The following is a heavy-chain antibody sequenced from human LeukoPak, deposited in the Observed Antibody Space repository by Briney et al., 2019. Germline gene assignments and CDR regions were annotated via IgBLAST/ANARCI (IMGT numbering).Heavy chain of an antibody. V-gene: IGHV4-59*01. CDR1: GGSISTYY. J-gene: IGHJ4*02. Sequence: PSETLSLTCTVSGGSISTYYWSWIRQPPGKGLEWIGYIYYSGSTNYNPSLKSRVTTSVDTSRNQFSLKLSSVTAADTAVYYCARDTGTVVDYWGQGTLVTVSS. D-gene: IGHD4-23*01. CDR3: ARDTGTVVDY. CDR2: IYYSGST.